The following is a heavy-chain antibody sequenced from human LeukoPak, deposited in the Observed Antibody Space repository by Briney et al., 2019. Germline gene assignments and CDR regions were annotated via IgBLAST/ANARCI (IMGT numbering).Heavy chain of an antibody. J-gene: IGHJ6*03. V-gene: IGHV4-30-4*07. CDR1: GGSISSGGYS. CDR3: ARGNTIFGVYYYYYMDV. CDR2: IYYSGST. Sequence: SETLSLTCAVSGGSISSGGYSWSWIRQPPGKGLEWIGYIYYSGSTYYNPSLKSRVTISVDTSKNQFSLKLSSVTAADTAVYYCARGNTIFGVYYYYYMDVWGKGTTVTVSS. D-gene: IGHD3-3*01.